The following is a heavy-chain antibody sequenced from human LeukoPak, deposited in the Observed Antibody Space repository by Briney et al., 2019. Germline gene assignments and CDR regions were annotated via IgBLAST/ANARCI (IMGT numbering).Heavy chain of an antibody. CDR3: AKVHASSGYYWYYYYMDV. V-gene: IGHV3-23*01. D-gene: IGHD3-22*01. Sequence: GGSLRLSCAASGFTFSSYAMSWVRQAPGKGLEWVSAISGSGGSTYYADSVKGRFTISRYNSKNTLYLQMNSLRAEDTAVYYCAKVHASSGYYWYYYYMDVWGKGTTVTVSS. CDR1: GFTFSSYA. CDR2: ISGSGGST. J-gene: IGHJ6*03.